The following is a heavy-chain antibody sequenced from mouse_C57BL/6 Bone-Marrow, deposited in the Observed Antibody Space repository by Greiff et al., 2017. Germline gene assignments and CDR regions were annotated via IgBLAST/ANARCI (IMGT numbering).Heavy chain of an antibody. CDR1: GFTFSSYG. V-gene: IGHV5-6*01. CDR2: ISSGGSYT. CDR3: ASLDD. J-gene: IGHJ2*01. Sequence: EVKVVESGGDLVKPGGSLKLSCAASGFTFSSYGMSWVRQTPDKRLEWVATISSGGSYTSYPDSVKGRFTISSDNAKNTLYLKMSSLKSEDKAMYYCASLDDWGQGTTLTVSS.